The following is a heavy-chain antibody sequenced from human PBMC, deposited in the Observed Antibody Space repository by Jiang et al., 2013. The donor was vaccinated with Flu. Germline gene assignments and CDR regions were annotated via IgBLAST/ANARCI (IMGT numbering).Heavy chain of an antibody. V-gene: IGHV3-48*03. J-gene: IGHJ2*01. Sequence: GSLRLSCAASGFTFSSYEMNWVRQAPGKGLEWVSYISTSGSTIYYAVSVKGRFTISRDNAKNSLYLQMNSLRAEDTAVYYCARGAPTLYYHSSTWYFDLWGRGTLVTVSS. CDR1: GFTFSSYE. D-gene: IGHD3-22*01. CDR2: ISTSGSTI. CDR3: ARGAPTLYYHSSTWYFDL.